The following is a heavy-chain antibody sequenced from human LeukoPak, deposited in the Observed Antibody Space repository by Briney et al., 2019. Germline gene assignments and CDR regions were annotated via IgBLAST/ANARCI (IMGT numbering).Heavy chain of an antibody. CDR2: INPHSGGT. D-gene: IGHD3-10*01. Sequence: GASVTVSFKASGYTFTVYYIHWVRQPPGHGLEWMGWINPHSGGTNYAQKFQGRVTMTRDTSISTAYMELTRLISDDTAVYYCARDLLMYYDGSGESTWGQGTLVTVSS. CDR3: ARDLLMYYDGSGEST. CDR1: GYTFTVYY. J-gene: IGHJ5*02. V-gene: IGHV1-2*02.